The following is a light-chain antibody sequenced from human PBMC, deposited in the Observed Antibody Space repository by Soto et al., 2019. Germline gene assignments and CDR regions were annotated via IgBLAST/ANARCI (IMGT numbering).Light chain of an antibody. J-gene: IGLJ3*02. CDR2: DVS. CDR3: FSDAGIYTLV. CDR1: SSDVGCYNY. V-gene: IGLV2-11*01. Sequence: QSVLTQPRSVSGSPGQSVTISCTGTSSDVGCYNYVSWYQQHPGKAPKLMIYDVSKRPSGVPDRFSGAKSGNTASLTISGLQAEDEADYYCFSDAGIYTLVFGGGTKLTVL.